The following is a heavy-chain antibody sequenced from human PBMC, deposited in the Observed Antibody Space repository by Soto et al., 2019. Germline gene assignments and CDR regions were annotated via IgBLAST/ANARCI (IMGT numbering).Heavy chain of an antibody. V-gene: IGHV4-61*01. CDR2: IYYSGST. D-gene: IGHD3-3*01. Sequence: SETLSLTCTVSGGSVSSGSYYWSRIRQPPGKGLEWIGYIYYSGSTNYNPSLKSRVTISVDTSKNQFSLKLSSVTAADTAVYYCARNTVFRDYDFWSGYYNEYYYGMDVWGQGTTVTVSS. CDR1: GGSVSSGSYY. CDR3: ARNTVFRDYDFWSGYYNEYYYGMDV. J-gene: IGHJ6*02.